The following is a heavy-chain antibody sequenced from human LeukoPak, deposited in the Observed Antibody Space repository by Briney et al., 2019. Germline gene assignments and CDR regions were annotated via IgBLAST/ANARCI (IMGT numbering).Heavy chain of an antibody. CDR3: ARDYGNRADTAITPDY. D-gene: IGHD5-18*01. V-gene: IGHV1-8*02. CDR1: GYTFTSYD. CDR2: MNPNSGNT. Sequence: ASVKVSCKASGYTFTSYDINWVRQATGQGLEWMGWMNPNSGNTGYAQKFQGRVTMTTDTSTSTAYMELRSLRSDDTAVYYCARDYGNRADTAITPDYWGQGTLVTVSS. J-gene: IGHJ4*02.